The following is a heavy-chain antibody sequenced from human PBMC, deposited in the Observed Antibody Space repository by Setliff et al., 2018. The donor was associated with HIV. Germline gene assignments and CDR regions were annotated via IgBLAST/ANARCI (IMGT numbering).Heavy chain of an antibody. CDR1: GFTFSSYA. CDR3: AKDTIYYDRLGY. Sequence: GGSLRLSCAASGFTFSSYAMSWVRQAPGKGLEWVSTISGSGGSTYYADSVKGRFTISRDNSKNTLYLQMNSLRAEDTAVYYCAKDTIYYDRLGYWGQGTLVTVSS. J-gene: IGHJ4*02. D-gene: IGHD3-22*01. CDR2: ISGSGGST. V-gene: IGHV3-23*01.